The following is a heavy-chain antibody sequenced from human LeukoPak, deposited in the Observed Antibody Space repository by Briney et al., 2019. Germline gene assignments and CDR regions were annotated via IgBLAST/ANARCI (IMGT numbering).Heavy chain of an antibody. CDR1: GYTFTDYY. V-gene: IGHV1-2*02. Sequence: ASVKVSCKASGYTFTDYYLHWVRQAPGQGFEWMGWINPNSGDTNYAQKFQGRVTMTRDTSISTAHMEMSRLRSDDTAVYYCARANLLYCSSTTCLFDYWGQGTLVTVSS. J-gene: IGHJ4*02. CDR3: ARANLLYCSSTTCLFDY. D-gene: IGHD2-2*01. CDR2: INPNSGDT.